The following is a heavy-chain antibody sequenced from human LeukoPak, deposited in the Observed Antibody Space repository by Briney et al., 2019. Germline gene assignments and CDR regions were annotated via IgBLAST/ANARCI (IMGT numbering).Heavy chain of an antibody. V-gene: IGHV4-59*08. J-gene: IGHJ5*02. Sequence: SETLSLTCTVSGGSINNYFWSWIRQPPGKGLEWIGNIYYSGSTNYNPSLKSRVTMSVDTSKNQLSLKLRSVTAADTAVYYCARGPAFDPWGQRTLVTVSS. CDR2: IYYSGST. CDR3: ARGPAFDP. CDR1: GGSINNYF.